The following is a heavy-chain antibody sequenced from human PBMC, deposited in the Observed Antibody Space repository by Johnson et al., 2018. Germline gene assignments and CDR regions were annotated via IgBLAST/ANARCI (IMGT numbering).Heavy chain of an antibody. CDR3: TSGSYGHAFAF. J-gene: IGHJ3*01. V-gene: IGHV3-49*03. Sequence: VQLVESGGGLVQPGRSLRLSCTASGFTFGDYAMTWFRQAPGKGLEWVGFIRSKAYGGTTEYAASVKGRFTISRADSKSIAYLQMNSLKTEDTAVYYCTSGSYGHAFAFWGQGTMVTVSS. CDR1: GFTFGDYA. CDR2: IRSKAYGGTT. D-gene: IGHD4-17*01.